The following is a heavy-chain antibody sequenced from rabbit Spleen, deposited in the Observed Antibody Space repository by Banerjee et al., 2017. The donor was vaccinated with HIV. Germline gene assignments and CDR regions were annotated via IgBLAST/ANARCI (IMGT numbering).Heavy chain of an antibody. V-gene: IGHV1S45*01. CDR2: INAVTGKA. CDR3: ARGSATMTMVITGYYLNL. Sequence: QQQLEESGGGLVKPGASLTLTCTASGFPFSEKAVMCWVRQAPGKGLEWIACINAVTGKAVYASWAKGRFTFSKTSSTTVTLQMTSLTVADTATYFCARGSATMTMVITGYYLNLWGPGTLVTVS. D-gene: IGHD2-1*01. CDR1: GFPFSEKAV. J-gene: IGHJ4*01.